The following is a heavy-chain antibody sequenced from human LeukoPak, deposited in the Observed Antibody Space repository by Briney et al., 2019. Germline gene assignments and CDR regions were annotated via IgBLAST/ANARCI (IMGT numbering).Heavy chain of an antibody. CDR2: IDPSDSYT. Sequence: GESLKISCKGSGYGFTTYWISWVRPMPGKGLEWMGRIDPSDSYTNFSPSLQGHVTISVDKSISTAYLQWSSLKASDTAMYYCVRHDGRLKFDPWGQGTLVTVSS. CDR3: VRHDGRLKFDP. J-gene: IGHJ5*02. D-gene: IGHD3-22*01. CDR1: GYGFTTYW. V-gene: IGHV5-10-1*01.